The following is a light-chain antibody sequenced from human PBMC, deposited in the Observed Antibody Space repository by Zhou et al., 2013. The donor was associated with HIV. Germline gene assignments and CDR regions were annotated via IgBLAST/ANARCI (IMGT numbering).Light chain of an antibody. CDR3: QQSYSTPFT. CDR2: ASS. Sequence: DIQMTQSPSSLSASVGDRVTITCRASQSINTYLNWYQHKPGKAPKLLIYASSSLQSGVPSRFSGSGSGTDFTLTISSLQPEDFATFYCQQSYSTPFTFAQGTRLEIK. V-gene: IGKV1-39*01. J-gene: IGKJ5*01. CDR1: QSINTY.